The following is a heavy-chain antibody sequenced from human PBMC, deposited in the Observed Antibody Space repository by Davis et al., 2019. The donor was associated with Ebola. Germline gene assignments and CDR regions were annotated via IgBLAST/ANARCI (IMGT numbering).Heavy chain of an antibody. CDR3: ARERCGGGSCYRIFDY. J-gene: IGHJ4*02. V-gene: IGHV3-7*01. CDR1: GFTFSSHL. D-gene: IGHD2-15*01. CDR2: IKYDGGEK. Sequence: GESLNISCAASGFTFSSHLMSWVRQAPGKGLEWVANIKYDGGEKYYVDSVKGRFTISRDNPKNSLYLQMNSLRAEDTAVYYCARERCGGGSCYRIFDYWGQGTLVTVSS.